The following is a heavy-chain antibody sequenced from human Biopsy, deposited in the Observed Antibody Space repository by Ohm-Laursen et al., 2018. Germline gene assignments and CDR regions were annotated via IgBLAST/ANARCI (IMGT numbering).Heavy chain of an antibody. J-gene: IGHJ4*02. CDR2: INQAGTT. V-gene: IGHV4-34*08. D-gene: IGHD2-15*01. CDR1: GKTFSDYR. Sequence: SDTLSLTCFVFGKTFSDYRWSWIRQPPGKGLEWIGQINQAGTTNYNPSLKSRVSISADASKYEFSLRLTSVTAADTAVYLCGNEVHGRDYWGLGARVTVSS. CDR3: GNEVHGRDY.